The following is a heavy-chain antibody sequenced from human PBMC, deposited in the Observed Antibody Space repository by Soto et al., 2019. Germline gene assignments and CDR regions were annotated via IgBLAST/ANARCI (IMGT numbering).Heavy chain of an antibody. V-gene: IGHV3-23*01. Sequence: PGGSLRLSCAASGFGFSSYAMTWVRQAPGKGLEWVSTISGSGGGTYYTDSVKGRFTISRDNSKNKLYLQMNSLRAEDTAVYYCAKGFVFGWYPPNYFDYWGQGTLVIVSS. CDR3: AKGFVFGWYPPNYFDY. CDR2: ISGSGGGT. CDR1: GFGFSSYA. D-gene: IGHD6-19*01. J-gene: IGHJ4*02.